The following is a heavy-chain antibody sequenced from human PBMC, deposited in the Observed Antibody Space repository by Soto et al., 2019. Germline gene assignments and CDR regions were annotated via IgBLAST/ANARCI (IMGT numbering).Heavy chain of an antibody. CDR3: AATYSTSWYWFDP. J-gene: IGHJ5*02. D-gene: IGHD6-13*01. V-gene: IGHV2-26*01. CDR1: GFSLSNAGLG. Sequence: QVTVKESGPVLVKPTETLTLTCTVSGFSLSNAGLGVSWIRQPPGKALEWLAHIFSNDEKSYSTSLKSRLTSSKDTSKNQVVLIMTIMDPMNTATYYCAATYSTSWYWFDPWGQGTLVTVSS. CDR2: IFSNDEK.